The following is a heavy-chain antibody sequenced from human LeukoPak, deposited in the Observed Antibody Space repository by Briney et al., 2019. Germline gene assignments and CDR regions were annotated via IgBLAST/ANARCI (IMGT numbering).Heavy chain of an antibody. D-gene: IGHD1-1*01. Sequence: PGRSLRLSCAASGFTFDDYAMHWVRQAPGKGLEWVSGISWNSGSIGYADSVKGRFTISRDNAKNSLYLQMSSLRAEDTAVYYCARGTTTFDYWGQGTLVTVSS. CDR2: ISWNSGSI. V-gene: IGHV3-9*01. CDR1: GFTFDDYA. J-gene: IGHJ4*02. CDR3: ARGTTTFDY.